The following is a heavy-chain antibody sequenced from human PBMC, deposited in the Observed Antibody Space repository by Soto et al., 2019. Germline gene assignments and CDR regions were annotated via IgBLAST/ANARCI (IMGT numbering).Heavy chain of an antibody. J-gene: IGHJ6*02. CDR2: ISAYNGNT. CDR3: ARDKPYYYGSGSYLPYYGMDV. Sequence: GASVKVSCKASGYTFTSYGISWVRQAPGQGLEWMGWISAYNGNTKYSQKFQGRVTITRDTSASTAYMELSSLRSEDTAVYYCARDKPYYYGSGSYLPYYGMDVWGQGTTVTVSS. D-gene: IGHD3-10*01. CDR1: GYTFTSYG. V-gene: IGHV1-18*01.